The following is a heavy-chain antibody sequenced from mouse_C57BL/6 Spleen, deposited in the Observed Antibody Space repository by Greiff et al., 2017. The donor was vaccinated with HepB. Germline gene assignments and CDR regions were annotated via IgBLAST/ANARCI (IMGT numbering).Heavy chain of an antibody. CDR3: TTRGLRGFMDY. V-gene: IGHV14-4*01. J-gene: IGHJ4*01. CDR1: GFNIKDDY. CDR2: IDPENGDT. D-gene: IGHD2-2*01. Sequence: EVQLQESGAELVRPGASVKLSCTASGFNIKDDYMHWVKQRPEQGLEWIGWIDPENGDTEYASKFQGKATITADTSSNTAYLQLSSLTSEDTAVYYCTTRGLRGFMDYWGQGTSVTVSS.